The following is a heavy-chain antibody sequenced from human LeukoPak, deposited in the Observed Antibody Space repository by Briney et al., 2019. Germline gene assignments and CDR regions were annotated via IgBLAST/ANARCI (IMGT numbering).Heavy chain of an antibody. CDR1: GFTFSTYA. CDR3: ARDSDVHCSGGSCTIFDY. CDR2: ISSSSSYI. J-gene: IGHJ4*02. D-gene: IGHD2-15*01. V-gene: IGHV3-21*01. Sequence: GGSLRLSCAASGFTFSTYAMTWVRQAPGKGLEWVSSISSSSSYIYYSDSVKGRFTISRDNAKKSLYLQMNSLRAEDTAIYYCARDSDVHCSGGSCTIFDYWGQGTLVTVSS.